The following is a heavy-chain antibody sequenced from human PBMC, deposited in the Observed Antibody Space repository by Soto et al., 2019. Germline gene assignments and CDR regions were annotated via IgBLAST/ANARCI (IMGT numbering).Heavy chain of an antibody. CDR2: IWYDGSNK. V-gene: IGHV3-33*01. J-gene: IGHJ5*02. CDR3: ARDPNRSHYIYYWFDP. D-gene: IGHD2-15*01. CDR1: GFTFSSYG. Sequence: GGSLRLSCAASGFTFSSYGIHWVRQAPGKGLEWVAVIWYDGSNKYYADSVKGRFTISRDNSKNTLYLQMNSLRAEDTAVYYCARDPNRSHYIYYWFDPWGQGTLVTVSS.